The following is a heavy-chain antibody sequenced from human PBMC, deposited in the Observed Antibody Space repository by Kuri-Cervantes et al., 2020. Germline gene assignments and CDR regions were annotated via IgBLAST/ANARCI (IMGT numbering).Heavy chain of an antibody. CDR3: ARQAVAGTLNYYYMDV. CDR2: IHHSGSS. D-gene: IGHD6-19*01. V-gene: IGHV4-38-2*01. J-gene: IGHJ6*03. CDR1: GFSISSAYY. Sequence: SETLSLTCAVSGFSISSAYYWGWIRQPPGKGLEWIGNIHHSGSSYYNPSLKSRVSVSVDTSKNQFSLKLGSVTAADTAVYYCARQAVAGTLNYYYMDVWGKGTTVTVSS.